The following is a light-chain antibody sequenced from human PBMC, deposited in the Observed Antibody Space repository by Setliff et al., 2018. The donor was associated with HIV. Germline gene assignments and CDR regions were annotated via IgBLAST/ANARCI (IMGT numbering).Light chain of an antibody. V-gene: IGLV2-11*01. J-gene: IGLJ3*02. Sequence: QSALAQPRSVSGPPGQSVTISCTGTSSDVGGYNYVSWYQQHSGKAPKLMIYDVSKRPSGVPDRLYGSKSGNRASLTISGLQAEDEADYYCCSYAGSYTGVFGGGTKGTVL. CDR1: SSDVGGYNY. CDR3: CSYAGSYTGV. CDR2: DVS.